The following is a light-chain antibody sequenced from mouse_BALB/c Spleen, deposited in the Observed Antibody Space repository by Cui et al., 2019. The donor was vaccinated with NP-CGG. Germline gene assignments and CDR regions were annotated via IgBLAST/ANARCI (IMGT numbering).Light chain of an antibody. CDR2: GTT. J-gene: IGLJ1*01. Sequence: HAVVSQESALTTPPVETVTLTCRSGTGAVTTSTYANWVKEKPDHLFTGLIVGTTNRAPGAPAKFSGSLIGNKAALTITGARTEDEAIYFCALWYSNHWVFGGGTKLTVL. CDR3: ALWYSNHWV. V-gene: IGLV1*01. CDR1: TGAVTTSTY.